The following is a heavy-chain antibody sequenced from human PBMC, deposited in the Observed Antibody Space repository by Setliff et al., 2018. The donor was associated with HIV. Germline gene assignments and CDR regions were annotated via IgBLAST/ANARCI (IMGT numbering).Heavy chain of an antibody. CDR2: IKSKDDGGTI. D-gene: IGHD3-3*02. CDR3: VTLGTLYYYYYMDV. Sequence: PGGSLRLSCAASGFTFSSAWMSWVRQAPGKGLGWIGHIKSKDDGGTINYAAPVKGRFAISRDDSLFLQMNSLITEDTAVYYCVTLGTLYYYYYMDVWGKGTTVTVSS. J-gene: IGHJ6*03. V-gene: IGHV3-15*01. CDR1: GFTFSSAW.